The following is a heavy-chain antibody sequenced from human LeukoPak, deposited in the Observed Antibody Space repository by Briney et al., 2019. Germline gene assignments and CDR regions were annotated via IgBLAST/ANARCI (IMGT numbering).Heavy chain of an antibody. Sequence: GGSLRLSCAASGFTFSNAWMSWVRQAPGKGLEWVSAISGSGGSTYYADSVRGRFTISRDNSKNTLYLQMNSLRAEDTAVYYCAKGTRSGSLNWFDPWGQGTLVTVSS. J-gene: IGHJ5*02. D-gene: IGHD3-10*01. CDR2: ISGSGGST. CDR3: AKGTRSGSLNWFDP. V-gene: IGHV3-23*01. CDR1: GFTFSNAW.